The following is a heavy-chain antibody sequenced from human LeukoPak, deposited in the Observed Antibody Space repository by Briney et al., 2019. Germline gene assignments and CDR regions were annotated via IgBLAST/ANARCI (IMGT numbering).Heavy chain of an antibody. CDR1: GGTFSSYA. CDR3: ARDRFAYAFDI. J-gene: IGHJ3*02. Sequence: GASVTVSCKASGGTFSSYAISWVRQAPGQGLEWMGGIIPIFGTANYAQKFQGRVTITTDESTSTAYMELSSLRSEDTAVYYCARDRFAYAFDIWGQGTMVTVSS. CDR2: IIPIFGTA. D-gene: IGHD3-16*01. V-gene: IGHV1-69*05.